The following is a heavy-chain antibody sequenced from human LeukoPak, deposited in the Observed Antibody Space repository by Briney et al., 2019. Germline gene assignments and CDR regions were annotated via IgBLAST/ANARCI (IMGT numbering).Heavy chain of an antibody. CDR2: ISSSGGTI. Sequence: PGGSLRLPCAASGFTFSSYEMNWVRQAPGKGLEWVSYISSSGGTIYYADSVKGRFTISRGNAKNSLYLQMNSLRAEDTAVYYCARGWLDPWGQGTLVTVSS. CDR1: GFTFSSYE. CDR3: ARGWLDP. V-gene: IGHV3-48*03. J-gene: IGHJ5*02.